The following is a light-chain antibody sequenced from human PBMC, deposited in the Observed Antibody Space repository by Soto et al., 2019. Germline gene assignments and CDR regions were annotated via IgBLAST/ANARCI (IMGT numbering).Light chain of an antibody. J-gene: IGKJ2*01. CDR3: QQYKTYTYT. V-gene: IGKV1-5*03. CDR1: QSIDRW. CDR2: RAS. Sequence: DIQMTQSPSTLSASVGDRVTITCRASQSIDRWLARYQQKPGKAPKLLIYRASSLESGVPSRFSGSGSGTEFTLTISSLQPDYFTTYYCQQYKTYTYTFAQGTKLEIK.